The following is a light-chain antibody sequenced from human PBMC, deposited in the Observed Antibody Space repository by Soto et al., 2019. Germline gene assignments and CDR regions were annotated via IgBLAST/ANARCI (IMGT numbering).Light chain of an antibody. V-gene: IGLV2-18*01. J-gene: IGLJ1*01. CDR2: EVS. CDR1: SSDVGSYNR. CDR3: SLYTSSSTLYV. Sequence: QSALTQPPSVSGSPGQSVTISCTGTSSDVGSYNRVSWYQQPPGTAPKLMIYEVSNRPSGVPDRFSGSKSGNTASLTISGLQAEDEADYYCSLYTSSSTLYVFGPGTKLTVL.